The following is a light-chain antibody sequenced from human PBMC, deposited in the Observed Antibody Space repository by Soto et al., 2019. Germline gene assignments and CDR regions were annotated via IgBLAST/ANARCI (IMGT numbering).Light chain of an antibody. Sequence: EIVLTESPGTLSLSPGERATLSCRASQSVTSSLLAWYQQKPGQAPRLLLYGASSRATGIPDRFSGGGSGTEFSLTISRLDPEDFAVYYCQQYSSSPITFGQGTRLEIK. CDR3: QQYSSSPIT. CDR2: GAS. CDR1: QSVTSSL. J-gene: IGKJ5*01. V-gene: IGKV3-20*01.